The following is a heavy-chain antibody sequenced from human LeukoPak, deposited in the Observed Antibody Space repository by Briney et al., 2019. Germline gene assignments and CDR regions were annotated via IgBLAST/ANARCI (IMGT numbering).Heavy chain of an antibody. J-gene: IGHJ4*02. CDR2: ISDYSGNT. D-gene: IGHD4-23*01. CDR3: ARGTTTVARHFDY. CDR1: GYTFTNYG. Sequence: ASVKVSCKASGYTFTNYGISWVRQAPGQGLEWMGWISDYSGNTNYAQKFQGRVTMTTDTYTSTAYMEVRSLRSDDTAIYYCARGTTTVARHFDYWGQGTLVTVSS. V-gene: IGHV1-18*01.